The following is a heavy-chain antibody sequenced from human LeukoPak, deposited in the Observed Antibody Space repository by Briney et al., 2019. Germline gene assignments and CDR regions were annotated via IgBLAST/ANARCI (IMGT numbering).Heavy chain of an antibody. CDR1: GYTFTSYD. V-gene: IGHV1-8*01. CDR3: ARGQRGKSKITMIVVVTTPLYYFDY. J-gene: IGHJ4*02. Sequence: ASVKVSCKASGYTFTSYDINWVRQATGQGLEWMGWMNPNSGNTGYAQKFQGRVTMTRNTSISTAYMELSSLRSKDTAVYYCARGQRGKSKITMIVVVTTPLYYFDYWGQGTLVTVSS. CDR2: MNPNSGNT. D-gene: IGHD3-22*01.